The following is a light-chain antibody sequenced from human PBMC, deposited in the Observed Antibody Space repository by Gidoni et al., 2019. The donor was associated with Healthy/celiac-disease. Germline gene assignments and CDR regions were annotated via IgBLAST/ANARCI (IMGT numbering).Light chain of an antibody. CDR2: EVS. Sequence: QSALTQPASVSGSPGQSITISCTGTSSDVGGYNYVSWYQQHPGKAPKLMIHEVSNRPSGVSNRFSGSKSGNTDSLTISGLQAEDEADYYCSSYTSSSTRVFGGGTKLTVL. V-gene: IGLV2-14*01. J-gene: IGLJ2*01. CDR3: SSYTSSSTRV. CDR1: SSDVGGYNY.